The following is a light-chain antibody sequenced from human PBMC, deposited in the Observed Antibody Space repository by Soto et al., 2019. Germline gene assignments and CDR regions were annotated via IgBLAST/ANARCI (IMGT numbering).Light chain of an antibody. Sequence: QSVLTQPPSASGSPGQSVTISCTGTKSDIGVYEFVSWYQHHPGKAPRLIIYEVVQRPSGVPDRFSGSKSGNTASLTVSGLQAEDEADYFCKSYASSNAYVFGSGTKVTVL. J-gene: IGLJ1*01. CDR1: KSDIGVYEF. CDR3: KSYASSNAYV. V-gene: IGLV2-8*01. CDR2: EVV.